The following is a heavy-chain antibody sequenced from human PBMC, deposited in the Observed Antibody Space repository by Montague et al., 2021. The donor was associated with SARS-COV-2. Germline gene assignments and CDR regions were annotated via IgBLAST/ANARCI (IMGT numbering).Heavy chain of an antibody. Sequence: SLRLSCAASGFTFSIYSMNWVRQAPGKGLEWVSYITGTSSLVHYADSVKGRFTISRDNAQNSLYLQMNSLRDEDTAVYYCARSTGHFDYWGLRTLVTVSS. CDR2: ITGTSSLV. CDR1: GFTFSIYS. V-gene: IGHV3-48*02. J-gene: IGHJ4*02. CDR3: ARSTGHFDY. D-gene: IGHD7-27*01.